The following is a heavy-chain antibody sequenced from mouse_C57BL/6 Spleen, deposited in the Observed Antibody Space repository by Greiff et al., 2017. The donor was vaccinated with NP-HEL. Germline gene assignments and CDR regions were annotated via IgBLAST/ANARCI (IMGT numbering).Heavy chain of an antibody. CDR1: GFNIKDDY. Sequence: EVKLMESGAELVRPGASVKLSCTASGFNIKDDYMHWVKQRPEQGLEWIGWIDPENGDTEYASKFQGKATITADTSSNTAYLQLSSLTSEDTAVYYCTKGVYDGYYFDYWGKGTTLTVSS. V-gene: IGHV14-4*01. J-gene: IGHJ2*01. D-gene: IGHD2-3*01. CDR2: IDPENGDT. CDR3: TKGVYDGYYFDY.